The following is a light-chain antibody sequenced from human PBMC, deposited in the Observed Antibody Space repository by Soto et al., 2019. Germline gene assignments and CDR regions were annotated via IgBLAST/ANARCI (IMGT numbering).Light chain of an antibody. Sequence: QLVLTQSPSASASLGASVKLTCTLSSGHSINAIAWHQQQPEKGPRYLMNLNSDGSYSKGDGIPDRFSGSSSGAERYLTISSLQSEDEADYYCQTWGTGIVVFGGGTKVTVL. CDR1: SGHSINA. V-gene: IGLV4-69*01. CDR2: LNSDGSY. CDR3: QTWGTGIVV. J-gene: IGLJ2*01.